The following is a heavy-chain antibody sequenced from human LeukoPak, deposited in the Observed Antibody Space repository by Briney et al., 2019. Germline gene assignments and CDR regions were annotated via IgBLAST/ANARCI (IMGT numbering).Heavy chain of an antibody. D-gene: IGHD1-26*01. V-gene: IGHV4-30-4*08. CDR2: IYYSGST. J-gene: IGHJ4*02. CDR1: GGSISSGDYY. CDR3: AREAWELLGGEITEYYFDY. Sequence: SETLSLTCTVSGGSISSGDYYWSWIRQPPGKGLEWIGYIYYSGSTYYNPSLKSRVTISVDTSKNQFSLKLSSVTAADTAAYYCAREAWELLGGEITEYYFDYWGQGTLVTVSS.